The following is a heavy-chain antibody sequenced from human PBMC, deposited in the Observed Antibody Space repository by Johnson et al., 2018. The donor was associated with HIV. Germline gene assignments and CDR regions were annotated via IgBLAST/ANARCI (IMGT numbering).Heavy chain of an antibody. CDR1: GFRFSSSW. V-gene: IGHV3-74*03. CDR2: INSDGGST. CDR3: SRDRGYWDSLDI. Sequence: VQLVESGGGLVQPGGSLRLSCTASGFRFSSSWMHWVRQAQGRGMVWVSRINSDGGSTAYADSVKGGFTISRENTKETLSLQMNSRIAEDTGVDYCSRDRGYWDSLDIWGQGTMVTVSS. J-gene: IGHJ3*02. D-gene: IGHD3-22*01.